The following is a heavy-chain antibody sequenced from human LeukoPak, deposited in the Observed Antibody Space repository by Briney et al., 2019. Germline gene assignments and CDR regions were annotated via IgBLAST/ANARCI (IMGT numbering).Heavy chain of an antibody. D-gene: IGHD4-17*01. CDR3: ARDSHDYGDYVHGY. CDR2: ISAYNGNT. CDR1: GYTFTSYG. J-gene: IGHJ4*02. V-gene: IGHV1-18*01. Sequence: ASVKVSCKASGYTFTSYGISWVRQAPGQGLEWMGWISAYNGNTNYAQKLQGRVTMTTDTFTSAAYMELRSLRSDDTAVYYCARDSHDYGDYVHGYWGQGTLVTVSS.